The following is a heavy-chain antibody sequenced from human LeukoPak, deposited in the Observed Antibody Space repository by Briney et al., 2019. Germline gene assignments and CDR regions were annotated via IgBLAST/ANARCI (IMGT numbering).Heavy chain of an antibody. D-gene: IGHD4-17*01. CDR2: IYSGGST. CDR1: GFTFDDYG. Sequence: PGGSLRLSCAASGFTFDDYGMSWVRQAPGKGLEWVSVIYSGGSTYYADSVKGRFTISRDNSKNTLYLQMNSLRAEDTAVYYCASPTMTTVTIGAFDIWGQGTMVTVSS. CDR3: ASPTMTTVTIGAFDI. V-gene: IGHV3-53*01. J-gene: IGHJ3*02.